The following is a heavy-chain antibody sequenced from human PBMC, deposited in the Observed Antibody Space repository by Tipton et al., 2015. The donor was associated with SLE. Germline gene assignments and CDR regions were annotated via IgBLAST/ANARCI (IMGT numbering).Heavy chain of an antibody. CDR1: GFTFSSYS. J-gene: IGHJ4*02. D-gene: IGHD6-13*01. CDR3: ARDSDRAYSSSWYGIDS. CDR2: ISSSSSYI. V-gene: IGHV3-21*01. Sequence: VQLVQSGGGLVKPGGSLRLSCAASGFTFSSYSMNWVRQAPGKGLEWVSSISSSSSYIYYADSVKGRFTISRDNAKNSLYLQMNSLRAEDTAVYYWARDSDRAYSSSWYGIDSWGQGTLVTVSS.